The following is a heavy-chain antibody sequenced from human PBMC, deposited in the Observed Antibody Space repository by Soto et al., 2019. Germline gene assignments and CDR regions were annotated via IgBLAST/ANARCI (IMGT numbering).Heavy chain of an antibody. D-gene: IGHD3-10*01. J-gene: IGHJ5*02. CDR1: GYTFTSYA. CDR2: INAGNGNT. CDR3: ARGSPVLWFGELSETHWFDP. V-gene: IGHV1-3*01. Sequence: ASVKVSCKASGYTFTSYAMHWVRQAPGQRLEWMGWINAGNGNTKYPQKFQGRVTITRDTSASTAYMELSSLRSEDTAVYYCARGSPVLWFGELSETHWFDPWGQGTLVTVSS.